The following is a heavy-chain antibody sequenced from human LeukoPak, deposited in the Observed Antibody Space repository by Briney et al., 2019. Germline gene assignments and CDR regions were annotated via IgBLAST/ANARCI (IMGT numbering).Heavy chain of an antibody. CDR2: IYHSGSP. D-gene: IGHD2-2*01. J-gene: IGHJ4*02. CDR1: GGSISSNNW. V-gene: IGHV4-4*02. CDR3: ARGGYQLLPLDY. Sequence: PSGTLSLTCAVSGGSISSNNWWGWVRQPPGKGLEWIGEIYHSGSPNYNPSLKSRVTISVDKSRNHFSLNLSSVTAADTAVYYCARGGYQLLPLDYWGQGTLVTVSS.